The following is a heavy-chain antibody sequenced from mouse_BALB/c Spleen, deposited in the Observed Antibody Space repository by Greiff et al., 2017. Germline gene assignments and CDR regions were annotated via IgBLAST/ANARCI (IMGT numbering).Heavy chain of an antibody. D-gene: IGHD2-14*01. V-gene: IGHV1-4*02. CDR1: GYTFTSYT. CDR2: INPSSGYT. J-gene: IGHJ2*01. Sequence: VQLQQSAAELARPGASVKMSCKASGYTFTSYTMHWVKQRPGQGLEWIGYINPSSGYTEYNQKFKDKTTLTADKSSSTAYMQLSSLTSEDSAVYYCAGYRYDGRRRGFDYWGQGTTLTVSS. CDR3: AGYRYDGRRRGFDY.